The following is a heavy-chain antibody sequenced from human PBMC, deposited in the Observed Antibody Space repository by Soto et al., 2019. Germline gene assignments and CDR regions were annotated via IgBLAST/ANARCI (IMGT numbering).Heavy chain of an antibody. Sequence: GGSLRLSCAVSGFTFSDYWMSWVRQAPGKGLEWVSALTDSGGSTYYADSVKGRFTISRDNSKNTLFLQMNSLRAEDTAVYYCAKKSSGNSYFYFDYWGQGALVTVSS. D-gene: IGHD3-22*01. J-gene: IGHJ4*02. CDR1: GFTFSDYW. CDR2: LTDSGGST. V-gene: IGHV3-23*01. CDR3: AKKSSGNSYFYFDY.